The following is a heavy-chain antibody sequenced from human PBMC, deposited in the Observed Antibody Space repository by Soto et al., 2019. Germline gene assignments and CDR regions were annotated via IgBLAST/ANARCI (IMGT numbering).Heavy chain of an antibody. D-gene: IGHD3-16*01. J-gene: IGHJ5*02. CDR2: ISTTSAYI. CDR1: GFTFSSYS. V-gene: IGHV3-21*01. Sequence: GGSLRLSCAASGFTFSSYSMNWVRQAPGKGLEWVSSISTTSAYIYYADSVKGRFTISRDNAKNSLYLHMNSLRVEDTAGYYCVWPGGFDPWGQGTLVTVSS. CDR3: VWPGGFDP.